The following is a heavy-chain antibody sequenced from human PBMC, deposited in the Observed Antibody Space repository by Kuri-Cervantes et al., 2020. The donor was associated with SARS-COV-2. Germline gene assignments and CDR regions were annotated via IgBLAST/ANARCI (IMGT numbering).Heavy chain of an antibody. V-gene: IGHV3-21*01. D-gene: IGHD2-2*01. CDR1: GFTFSNAW. J-gene: IGHJ4*02. CDR2: ISSSSSYI. CDR3: AREGDIVVVPAVYFDY. Sequence: GGSLRLSCAASGFTFSNAWMSWVRQAPGKGLEWVSSISSSSSYIYYADSVKGRFTISRDNAKNSLYLQMNSLRAEDTAVYYCAREGDIVVVPAVYFDYWGQGTLVTVSS.